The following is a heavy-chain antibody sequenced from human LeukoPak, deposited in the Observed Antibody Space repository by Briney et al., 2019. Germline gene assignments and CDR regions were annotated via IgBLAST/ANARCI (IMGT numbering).Heavy chain of an antibody. CDR3: ARVSKGCSGGSCYLPAGSYYYYYMDV. V-gene: IGHV3-21*01. D-gene: IGHD2-15*01. CDR2: ISSSSSYI. J-gene: IGHJ6*03. Sequence: AGGSLRLSCAASGFTFSSYSMNWVRQAPGKGLEWVSSISSSSSYIYYADSVKGRFTISRDNAKNSLYLQMNSLRAEDTAVYYCARVSKGCSGGSCYLPAGSYYYYYMDVWGKGTMVTVSS. CDR1: GFTFSSYS.